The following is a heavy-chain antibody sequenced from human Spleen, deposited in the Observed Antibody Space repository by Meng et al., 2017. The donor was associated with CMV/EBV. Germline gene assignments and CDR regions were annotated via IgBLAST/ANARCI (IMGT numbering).Heavy chain of an antibody. J-gene: IGHJ4*02. CDR3: AREDGSSSSFDY. D-gene: IGHD6-13*01. Sequence: GESLKISCAASGFTFSTYAMHWVRQAPGKGLEWVAVISFDGNTKYYADSVKGRFTISRDTTQKTLNLQMNSLRGEDTAVYYCAREDGSSSSFDYWGQGTLVTVSS. V-gene: IGHV3-30*04. CDR2: ISFDGNTK. CDR1: GFTFSTYA.